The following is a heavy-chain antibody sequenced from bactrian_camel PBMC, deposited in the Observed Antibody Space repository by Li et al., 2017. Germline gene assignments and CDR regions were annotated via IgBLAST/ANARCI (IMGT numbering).Heavy chain of an antibody. CDR3: APDAGQSRCSAGFCYCA. D-gene: IGHD2*01. J-gene: IGHJ4*01. CDR2: IDTDGTI. Sequence: VQLVESGGGSVKAGESLTLSCAASGYTANTKCMGWFRQGPGKEREGVATIDTDGTITYKDPLKGRVTISKDNAQNTLYLQMSSLKPEDTAIYYCAPDAGQSRCSAGFCYCAWGEGTQVTVS. V-gene: IGHV3S53*01. CDR1: GYTANTKC.